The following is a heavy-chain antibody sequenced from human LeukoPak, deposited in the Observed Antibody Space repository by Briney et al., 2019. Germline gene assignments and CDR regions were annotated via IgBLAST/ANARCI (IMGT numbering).Heavy chain of an antibody. J-gene: IGHJ4*02. D-gene: IGHD2-8*01. CDR3: ARDQSVSSPRPFDF. CDR2: ISTGGMTT. V-gene: IGHV3-11*04. CDR1: GFTFSDYY. Sequence: GGSLRLSCAASGFTFSDYYMSWIRQAPGKGLEWVSIISTGGMTTNNADSVKGRFTISRDNDNNLYLQMNSLRAEDTAVYYCARDQSVSSPRPFDFWGQGTLVTVSS.